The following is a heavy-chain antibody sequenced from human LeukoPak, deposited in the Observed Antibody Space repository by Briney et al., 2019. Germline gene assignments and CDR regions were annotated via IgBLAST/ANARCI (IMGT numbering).Heavy chain of an antibody. J-gene: IGHJ4*02. V-gene: IGHV1-69*13. CDR2: IIPIFGTA. CDR1: GGTFSSYA. D-gene: IGHD4-17*01. Sequence: ASVKVSCKASGGTFSSYAISWVRQAPGQGLEWMGGIIPIFGTANYAHKFQGRVTITSDESTSTPYVELSSLRSEDTAVYYCARDPTSYGDYLYYFDHWGQGTLVTVSS. CDR3: ARDPTSYGDYLYYFDH.